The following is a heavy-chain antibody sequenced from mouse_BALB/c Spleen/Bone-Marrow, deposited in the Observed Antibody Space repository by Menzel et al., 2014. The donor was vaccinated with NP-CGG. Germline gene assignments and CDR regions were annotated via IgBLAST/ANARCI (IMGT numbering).Heavy chain of an antibody. Sequence: EVPLQESGPELVKPGASVKISCKTSGYTFTDYTMHWVKQSHGKSLEWIGHINPNIGGTNYNQKFKGKATLTLDKSSRTAYMELRSLTSEDSAVYYCTRSRYGDYWGQCTPLPFSS. V-gene: IGHV1-18*01. CDR2: INPNIGGT. CDR1: GYTFTDYT. D-gene: IGHD2-14*01. J-gene: IGHJ2*01. CDR3: TRSRYGDY.